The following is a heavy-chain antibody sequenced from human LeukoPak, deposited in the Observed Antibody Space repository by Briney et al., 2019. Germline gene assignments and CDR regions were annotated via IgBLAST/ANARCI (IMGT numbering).Heavy chain of an antibody. V-gene: IGHV4-39*07. J-gene: IGHJ3*02. CDR1: GGSFRGDYY. CDR2: IYSGGRI. Sequence: SETLSLTCTVSGGSFRGDYYWAWVRQPPGKGLEWIGSIYSGGRIYYNPSLKSRVSISIDTSNNDLSLKVTSVTAADTAGYYCARAPWAYGNYVHAFDIWGQGTMVTVSS. D-gene: IGHD4-11*01. CDR3: ARAPWAYGNYVHAFDI.